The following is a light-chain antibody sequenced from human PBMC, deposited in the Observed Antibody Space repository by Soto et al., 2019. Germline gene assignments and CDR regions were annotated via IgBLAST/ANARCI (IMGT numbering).Light chain of an antibody. CDR2: DVS. CDR3: SSSAGASHVV. J-gene: IGLJ2*01. V-gene: IGLV2-14*03. CDR1: SSDVGGYDY. Sequence: QSALTQPASVSGSPGQSITISCTGTSSDVGGYDYVSWYQQHPGKAPKLMIYDVSNRPSGVSNRFSGSKSGNTSSLTISGLQAEDEADYYCSSSAGASHVVFGGGTKLTVL.